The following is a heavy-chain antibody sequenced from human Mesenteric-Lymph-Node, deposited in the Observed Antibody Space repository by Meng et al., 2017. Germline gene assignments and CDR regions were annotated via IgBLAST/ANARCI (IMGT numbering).Heavy chain of an antibody. Sequence: QLALREPGPGLVKPPETLSLTCTVSGGSISSNGYYWDWVRQPPGKGLEWIGAIYHSGSTSYNPSLKRRVIISIDTSKNQFSLNLRSVTAADTAVYYCARVSSGWDYFDYWGQGTLVTVSS. V-gene: IGHV4-39*07. CDR1: GGSISSNGYY. J-gene: IGHJ4*02. CDR2: IYHSGST. D-gene: IGHD6-19*01. CDR3: ARVSSGWDYFDY.